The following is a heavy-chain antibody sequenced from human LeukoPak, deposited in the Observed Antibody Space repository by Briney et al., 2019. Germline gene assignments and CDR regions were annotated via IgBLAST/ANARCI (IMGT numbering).Heavy chain of an antibody. J-gene: IGHJ3*02. D-gene: IGHD3-10*01. CDR1: GGSFSGYY. CDR2: INHSGST. V-gene: IGHV4-34*01. CDR3: ARDVGTMVRGVCPRAFDI. Sequence: SETLSLTCAVYGGSFSGYYWSWIRQPPGKGLEWIGEINHSGSTNYNPSLKSRVTISVDTSKNQFSLKLSSVTAADTAVYYCARDVGTMVRGVCPRAFDIWGQGTMVTVSS.